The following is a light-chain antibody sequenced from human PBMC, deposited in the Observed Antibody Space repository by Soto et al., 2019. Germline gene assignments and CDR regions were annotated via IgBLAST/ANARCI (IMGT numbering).Light chain of an antibody. CDR2: GAS. J-gene: IGKJ5*01. Sequence: EIVLTQSPGTLSLSPGERATLSCRASQSVSSSYLAWYQQKPGPAPRLLIYGASSSATGIPDRFSGSGSGTDLTLTISRLEPEDFAVYVCQQYGSSPPTVTFGQGTRLEIK. CDR1: QSVSSSY. V-gene: IGKV3-20*01. CDR3: QQYGSSPPTVT.